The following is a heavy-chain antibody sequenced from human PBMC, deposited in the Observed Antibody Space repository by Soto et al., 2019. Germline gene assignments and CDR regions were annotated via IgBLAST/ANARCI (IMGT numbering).Heavy chain of an antibody. J-gene: IGHJ4*02. CDR2: INPKNGDT. V-gene: IGHV1-2*04. CDR1: GYIFTDYY. CDR3: ARDQGNSSSWPIDF. Sequence: GASVKVSCKTSGYIFTDYYIHWVRQAPGQGLEWMGYINPKNGDTTYEQKFQGWVTMTRDTSVNTAYIGLRSLRFNDTAVYYCARDQGNSSSWPIDFWGQGTQVTVSS. D-gene: IGHD6-13*01.